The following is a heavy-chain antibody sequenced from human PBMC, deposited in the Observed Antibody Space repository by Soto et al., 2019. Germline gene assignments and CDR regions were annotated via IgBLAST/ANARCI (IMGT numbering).Heavy chain of an antibody. CDR2: IYYSGST. J-gene: IGHJ4*02. D-gene: IGHD2-21*02. CDR1: GGSISSYY. CDR3: ARGGHVVVVTAALDY. Sequence: XXTLSLTYTVSGGSISSYYWRWILQPPGKGLEWIGYIYYSGSTNYNPSLKSRVTISVDTSTSTLYMELTSLTSDDTAIYYCARGGHVVVVTAALDYWGQGTLVTVSS. V-gene: IGHV4-59*01.